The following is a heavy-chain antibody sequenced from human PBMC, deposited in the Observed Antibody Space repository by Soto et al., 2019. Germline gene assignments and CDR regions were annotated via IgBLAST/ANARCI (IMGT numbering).Heavy chain of an antibody. V-gene: IGHV4-61*01. Sequence: QVQLQESGPGLVKPSETLSLTCTVSGGSVSSGSYYWSWIRQPPGKGLEWIGYIYYSGSTNYNPYLKSRVTISVDTSKNQFSLKLSSVTAADTAVYYCARVESALEWLLYVPVGSCDYWGQGTLVTVSS. CDR1: GGSVSSGSYY. CDR3: ARVESALEWLLYVPVGSCDY. J-gene: IGHJ4*02. CDR2: IYYSGST. D-gene: IGHD3-3*01.